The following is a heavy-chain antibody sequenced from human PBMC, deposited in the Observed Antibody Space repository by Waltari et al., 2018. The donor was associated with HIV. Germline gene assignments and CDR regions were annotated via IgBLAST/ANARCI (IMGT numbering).Heavy chain of an antibody. D-gene: IGHD3-22*01. CDR2: IYYSGST. CDR1: GGSISSSSYY. Sequence: QLQLQESGPGLVKPSETLSLTCTVSGGSISSSSYYWGWIRQPPGKGLEWIGSIYYSGSTYYNPSLKSRVTISVDTSKNQFSLKLSSVTAADTAVYYCARHPHPQEVVNPFDYWGQGTLVTVSS. CDR3: ARHPHPQEVVNPFDY. J-gene: IGHJ4*02. V-gene: IGHV4-39*01.